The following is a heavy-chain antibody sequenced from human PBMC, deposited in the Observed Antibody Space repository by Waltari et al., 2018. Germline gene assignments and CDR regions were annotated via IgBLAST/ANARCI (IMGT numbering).Heavy chain of an antibody. Sequence: QVQLVQSGAEVKKPGSSVKVSCKASGGTFSSYAISWVRQAPGQGLEWMGGIIPIFGTANYAHKFQGRVTITADESTSTAYMELSSLRSEDTAVYYCARTLPMYYYDSSGPQAALDIWGQGTMVTVSS. D-gene: IGHD3-22*01. V-gene: IGHV1-69*12. CDR2: IIPIFGTA. J-gene: IGHJ3*02. CDR3: ARTLPMYYYDSSGPQAALDI. CDR1: GGTFSSYA.